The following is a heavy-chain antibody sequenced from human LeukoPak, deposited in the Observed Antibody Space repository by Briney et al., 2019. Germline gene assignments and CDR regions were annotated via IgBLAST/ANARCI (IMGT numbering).Heavy chain of an antibody. D-gene: IGHD1-26*01. V-gene: IGHV4-34*01. Sequence: PSETLSLTCAVYGGSFSGYYWSWIRQPPGKGLEWIGEINHSGSTNYNPSLKSRVTISVDTSKNQFSLKLSSVTAADTAVYYCARATPQSGSYYGYWGQGTLVTVSS. J-gene: IGHJ4*02. CDR3: ARATPQSGSYYGY. CDR2: INHSGST. CDR1: GGSFSGYY.